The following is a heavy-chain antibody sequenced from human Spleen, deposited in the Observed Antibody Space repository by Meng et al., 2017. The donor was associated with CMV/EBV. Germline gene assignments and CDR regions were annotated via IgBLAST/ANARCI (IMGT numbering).Heavy chain of an antibody. CDR2: IDTDTGNP. J-gene: IGHJ4*02. CDR3: AREGDSGTYQY. V-gene: IGHV7-4-1*02. Sequence: QFKLVQSGPEVRRPGASVKVSCKASGYTFTRYAMNWVRQAPGQGLEWMGWIDTDTGNPTYAQGFTGRFVFSLDTSVNTAYLQISSLKAEDTAVYYCAREGDSGTYQYWGQGTLVTVSS. CDR1: GYTFTRYA. D-gene: IGHD1-26*01.